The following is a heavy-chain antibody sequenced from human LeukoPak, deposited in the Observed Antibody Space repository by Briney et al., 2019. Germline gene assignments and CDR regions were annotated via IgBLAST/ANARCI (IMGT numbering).Heavy chain of an antibody. V-gene: IGHV4-59*01. CDR3: GRVGDYCFDY. CDR1: AGSTSSYY. Sequence: SETLSLTCTVSAGSTSSYYWSWIRHPPEKGLEWIGYIYYSGSTNYKPSLKSRVTILIDTSKNQFSLKLSSVTAADTAVYYGGRVGDYCFDYWGQGTLVTVSS. J-gene: IGHJ4*02. D-gene: IGHD2-21*02. CDR2: IYYSGST.